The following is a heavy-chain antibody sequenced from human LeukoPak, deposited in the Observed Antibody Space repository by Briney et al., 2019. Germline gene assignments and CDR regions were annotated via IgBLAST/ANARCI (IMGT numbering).Heavy chain of an antibody. Sequence: GGSLRLSCAASGFTVSSNYMSWVRQAPGKGLEWVSVIYSGGSTYYADSVKGRFTISRDNSKNTLYLQMNSLRAGDTAVYYCARVTVAGTGTTIWGQGTLVTVSS. CDR3: ARVTVAGTGTTI. V-gene: IGHV3-53*01. J-gene: IGHJ4*02. CDR2: IYSGGST. CDR1: GFTVSSNY. D-gene: IGHD6-19*01.